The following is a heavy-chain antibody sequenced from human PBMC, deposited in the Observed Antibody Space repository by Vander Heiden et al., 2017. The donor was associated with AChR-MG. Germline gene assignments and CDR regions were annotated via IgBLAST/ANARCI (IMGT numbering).Heavy chain of an antibody. Sequence: QVQLQESGPGLVKPSETLSLTCTVSGGSISRYYWSWIRQPAGKGLEWIGRIYTSGSTNYNPSLKSRVTMSVDTSKNQFSLKLSSVTAADTAVYYCARSPPPFGYYYYYYMDVWGKGTTVTVSS. D-gene: IGHD3-16*01. J-gene: IGHJ6*03. CDR2: IYTSGST. CDR3: ARSPPPFGYYYYYYMDV. V-gene: IGHV4-4*07. CDR1: GGSISRYY.